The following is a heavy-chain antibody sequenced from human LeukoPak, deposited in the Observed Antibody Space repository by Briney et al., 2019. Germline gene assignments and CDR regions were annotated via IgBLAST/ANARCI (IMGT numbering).Heavy chain of an antibody. CDR1: GYSISSGYY. CDR3: AAWETIAAAGNFDF. CDR2: IYHSGNT. J-gene: IGHJ4*02. V-gene: IGHV4-38-2*02. Sequence: PSETLSLTCIVSGYSISSGYYWAWIRQPPGKGLEWIGSIYHSGNTYYNPSLKSRVTISVDTSKNQFSLKLTSVTAADTAVYFCAAWETIAAAGNFDFWGQGTLVTVSS. D-gene: IGHD6-13*01.